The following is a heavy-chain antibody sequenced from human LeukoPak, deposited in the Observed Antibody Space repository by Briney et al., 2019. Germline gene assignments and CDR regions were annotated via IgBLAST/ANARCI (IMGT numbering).Heavy chain of an antibody. V-gene: IGHV1-46*01. CDR2: INPSGGST. CDR3: AREGLGIGGAFDI. J-gene: IGHJ3*02. CDR1: GYTFTSYY. D-gene: IGHD7-27*01. Sequence: VASVKVSCTASGYTFTSYYMHWVRQAPGQGLEWMGIINPSGGSTSYTQKFQGRVTMTRDTSTSTVYMELSSLRSEDTAVYYCAREGLGIGGAFDIWGQGTMVTVSS.